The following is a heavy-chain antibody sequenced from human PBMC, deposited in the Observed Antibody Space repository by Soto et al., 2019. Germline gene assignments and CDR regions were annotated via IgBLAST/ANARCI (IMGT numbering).Heavy chain of an antibody. CDR2: ILPVFQTA. Sequence: SVKLACTASGGRLSSFAIRWVRQVHGQALEWMGGILPVFQTAYYTQRFQGRVTITADESTNTAYMERSSLRSEGEGIDYCTRGRSGYTWFNEFWDQRTRVTVSS. CDR3: TRGRSGYTWFNEF. CDR1: GGRLSSFA. D-gene: IGHD3-22*01. V-gene: IGHV1-69*13. J-gene: IGHJ4*02.